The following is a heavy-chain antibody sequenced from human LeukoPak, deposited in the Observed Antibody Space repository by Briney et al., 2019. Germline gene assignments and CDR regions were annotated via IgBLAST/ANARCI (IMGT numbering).Heavy chain of an antibody. CDR1: GGSISSYY. V-gene: IGHV4-59*08. CDR2: IYYSGST. Sequence: SETLSLTCTVSGGSISSYYWSWIRQPPGKGLEWIGYIYYSGSTNYNPSLKSRVTISVDTSKNQFSLNLRSVTAADTAVYYCARQPYYYYMDVWGKGTTVTISS. CDR3: ARQPYYYYMDV. J-gene: IGHJ6*03.